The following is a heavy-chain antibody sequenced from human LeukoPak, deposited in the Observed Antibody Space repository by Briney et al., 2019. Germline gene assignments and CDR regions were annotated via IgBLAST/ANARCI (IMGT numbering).Heavy chain of an antibody. D-gene: IGHD1-26*01. CDR3: AMGATGEYLQF. CDR2: IYSGGRT. V-gene: IGHV3-53*01. CDR1: GFTVIGNY. Sequence: GESLRLSCAASGFTVIGNYMTWVRQAPGKGLEWVSVIYSGGRTYYADSVKGRFTISRDNSNNTLYLQMNRLRTEDTAVYYCAMGATGEYLQFWGQGTLVTVSS. J-gene: IGHJ1*01.